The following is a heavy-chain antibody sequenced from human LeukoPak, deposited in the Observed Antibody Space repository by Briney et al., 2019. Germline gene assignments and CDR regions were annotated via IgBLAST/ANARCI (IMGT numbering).Heavy chain of an antibody. CDR2: ISGSGGST. J-gene: IGHJ5*02. CDR1: GFTFSSYA. Sequence: GGSLRLSCAASGFTFSSYAMSWVRQAPGKGLEWVSAISGSGGSTYYADSVKGRFTISRDNSKNTLYPQMNSLRAEDTAVYYCAKEPYYYDSSGYYPGSFDPWGQGPLVTVSS. D-gene: IGHD3-22*01. V-gene: IGHV3-23*01. CDR3: AKEPYYYDSSGYYPGSFDP.